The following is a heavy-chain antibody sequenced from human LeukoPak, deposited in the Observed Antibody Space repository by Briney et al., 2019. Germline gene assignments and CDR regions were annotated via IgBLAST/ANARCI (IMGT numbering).Heavy chain of an antibody. D-gene: IGHD1-14*01. CDR2: LYSDGNT. CDR1: GFTFITND. J-gene: IGHJ4*02. Sequence: SGGSLRLSCAASGFTFITNDMTWVRQAPEKGLEWVSVLYSDGNTKYADSAQGRFTISRDNSKNTLYLEMNSLSPDDTAVYYCARGVEPLAANTLAYWGQGTLVTVSS. CDR3: ARGVEPLAANTLAY. V-gene: IGHV3-53*01.